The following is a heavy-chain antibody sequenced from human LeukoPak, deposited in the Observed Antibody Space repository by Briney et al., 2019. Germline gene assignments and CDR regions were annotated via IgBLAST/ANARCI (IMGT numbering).Heavy chain of an antibody. CDR2: ISVSGGST. V-gene: IGHV3-23*01. Sequence: GGSLRLSCAASGFTFSKYAMTWVRQAPGKGLEWVSGISVSGGSTNYADSVKGRFTISRDNSKNTLYLQMNSLRAEDTAVYYCAKSNYFDSGGYYFFDYWGQGTLVTVSS. D-gene: IGHD3-22*01. CDR1: GFTFSKYA. CDR3: AKSNYFDSGGYYFFDY. J-gene: IGHJ4*02.